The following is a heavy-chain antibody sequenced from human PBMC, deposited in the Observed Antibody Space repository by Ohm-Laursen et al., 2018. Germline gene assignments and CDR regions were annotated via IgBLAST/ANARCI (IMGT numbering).Heavy chain of an antibody. J-gene: IGHJ6*02. CDR2: IYYSGST. Sequence: SETLSLTCTVSGGSISSSSYYWDWIRQPPGKGLEWIGSIYYSGSTYYNPSLKSRVTISVDTSKNQFSLKLSSVTAADTAVYYCASLVGGRMDVWGQGTTVTVSS. CDR1: GGSISSSSYY. V-gene: IGHV4-39*01. D-gene: IGHD2-8*02. CDR3: ASLVGGRMDV.